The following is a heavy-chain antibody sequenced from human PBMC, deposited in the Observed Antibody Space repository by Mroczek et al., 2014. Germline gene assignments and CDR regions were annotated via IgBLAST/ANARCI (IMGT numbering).Heavy chain of an antibody. CDR1: GGSISSSSYY. CDR2: IYYSGST. CDR3: ASLEVVPAAINY. J-gene: IGHJ4*02. Sequence: QVQLVQSGPGLVKPSETLSLTCTVSGGSISSSSYYWGWIRQPPGKGLEWIGSIYYSGSTYYNPSLKSRVTISVDTSKNQFSLKLSSVTAADTAVYYCASLEVVPAAINYWGQGTLVTVSS. D-gene: IGHD2-2*02. V-gene: IGHV4-39*01.